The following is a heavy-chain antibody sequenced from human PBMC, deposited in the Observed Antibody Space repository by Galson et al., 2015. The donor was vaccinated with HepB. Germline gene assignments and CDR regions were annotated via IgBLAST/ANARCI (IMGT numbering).Heavy chain of an antibody. CDR2: ISGDGYST. V-gene: IGHV3-23*01. D-gene: IGHD2-21*02. J-gene: IGHJ4*02. CDR1: GFTFSNYV. CDR3: AKAEHIVVVTVDY. Sequence: SLRLSCAASGFTFSNYVMSWVRQAPGKGLEWVSTISGDGYSTYYADSVEGRFTISRDNSKNTLYLQMNSLRAEDTAVYYCAKAEHIVVVTVDYWGQGTLVTVSS.